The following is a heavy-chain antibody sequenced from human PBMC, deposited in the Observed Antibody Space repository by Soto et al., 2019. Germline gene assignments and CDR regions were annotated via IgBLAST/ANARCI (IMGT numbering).Heavy chain of an antibody. V-gene: IGHV4-30-2*01. CDR2: IYHSGST. J-gene: IGHJ6*02. CDR3: ARVPDV. CDR1: GGSISSGGYS. Sequence: QMQLQESGPGLVKPSQTLSLNCAVSGGSISSGGYSWSWIRQPPGKGLEWIGYIYHSGSTYYNPSLNRRVTISVDRSKNQYSLKMSSVTAADTAVYCCARVPDVWGQGTTVTVSS.